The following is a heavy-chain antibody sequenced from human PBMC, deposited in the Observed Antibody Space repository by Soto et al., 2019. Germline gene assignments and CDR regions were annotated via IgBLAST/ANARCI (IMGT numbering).Heavy chain of an antibody. CDR3: ARVPSDY. CDR1: GGSISSSSYY. CDR2: IYYSGST. J-gene: IGHJ4*02. V-gene: IGHV4-39*01. Sequence: SETLSLTCTVSGGSISSSSYYWGWIRQPPGKGLEWIGSIYYSGSTYYNPSLKSRVTISVDTSKNQFSLKLSSVTAADTAVYYCARVPSDYWGQGTLVTVPQ.